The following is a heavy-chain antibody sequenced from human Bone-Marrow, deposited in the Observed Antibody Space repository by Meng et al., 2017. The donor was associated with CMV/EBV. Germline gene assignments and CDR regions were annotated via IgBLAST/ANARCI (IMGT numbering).Heavy chain of an antibody. CDR2: IIPIFGTA. CDR1: GGTFSSYA. J-gene: IGHJ4*02. CDR3: AAERGTAMVTDY. D-gene: IGHD5-18*01. Sequence: GKASGGTFSSYAISWVRQAPGQGLEWMGGIIPIFGTANYAQKFQGRVTITTDESTSTAYMELSSLRSEDTAVYYCAAERGTAMVTDYWGQGTLVTVSS. V-gene: IGHV1-69*05.